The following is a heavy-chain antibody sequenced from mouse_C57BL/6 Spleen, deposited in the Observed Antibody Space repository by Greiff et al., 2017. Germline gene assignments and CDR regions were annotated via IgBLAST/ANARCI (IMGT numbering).Heavy chain of an antibody. V-gene: IGHV5-16*01. CDR1: GFTFSDYY. Sequence: EVKLVESEGGLVQPGSSMKLSCTASGFTFSDYYMAWVRQVPEKGLEWVANINYDGSSTYYLDSLKSRFIISRDNAKNILYLQMSSLKSEDTATYYCARNYGSSYSFDYWGQGTTLTVSS. D-gene: IGHD1-1*01. J-gene: IGHJ2*01. CDR3: ARNYGSSYSFDY. CDR2: INYDGSST.